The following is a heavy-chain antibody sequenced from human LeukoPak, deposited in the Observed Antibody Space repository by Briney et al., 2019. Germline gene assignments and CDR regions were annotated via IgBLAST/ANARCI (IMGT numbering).Heavy chain of an antibody. CDR2: INHSGST. Sequence: SETLSLTCAVYGGSFSGYYWSWIRRPPGKGLEWIGEINHSGSTNYNPSLKSRVTISVDTSKNQFSLKLSSVTAADTAVYYCYAYSSSWYSYYGMDVWGQGTTVTVSS. J-gene: IGHJ6*02. CDR1: GGSFSGYY. D-gene: IGHD6-13*01. V-gene: IGHV4-34*01. CDR3: YAYSSSWYSYYGMDV.